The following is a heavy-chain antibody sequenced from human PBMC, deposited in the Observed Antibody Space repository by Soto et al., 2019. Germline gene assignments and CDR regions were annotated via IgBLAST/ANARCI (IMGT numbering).Heavy chain of an antibody. CDR3: AAILTCSSTSCPSGGWFDP. V-gene: IGHV4-59*12. J-gene: IGHJ5*02. D-gene: IGHD2-2*01. Sequence: PSETLSLTCNVSGGSIYTYYWSWLRQSPGKGLEWIGYISDGGSTNYNPSLESRVTISVDTSKNQFSLKLSSVTAADTAVYYCAAILTCSSTSCPSGGWFDPWGQGTLVTVSS. CDR1: GGSIYTYY. CDR2: ISDGGST.